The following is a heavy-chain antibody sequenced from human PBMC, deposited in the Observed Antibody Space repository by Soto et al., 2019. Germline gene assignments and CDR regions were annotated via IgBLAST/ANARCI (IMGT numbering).Heavy chain of an antibody. CDR2: IYYSGST. CDR1: GGSISSGGYY. Sequence: PSETLSLTCTVSGGSISSGGYYWSWIRQPPGKGLEWIGYIYYSGSTYYNPSLKSRVTISVDTSKNQFSLKLSSVTAADTAVYYCARDPYSYYYDSSGQRLDYYGMDVWGQGTTVTVSS. V-gene: IGHV4-31*03. D-gene: IGHD3-22*01. J-gene: IGHJ6*02. CDR3: ARDPYSYYYDSSGQRLDYYGMDV.